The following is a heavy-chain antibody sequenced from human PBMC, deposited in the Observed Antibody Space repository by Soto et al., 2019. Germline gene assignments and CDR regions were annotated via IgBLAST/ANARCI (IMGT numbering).Heavy chain of an antibody. CDR3: ARALDYYYHYGLDV. CDR1: GASISSSDHY. CDR2: IYDTGTT. J-gene: IGHJ6*02. Sequence: QVQLQESGPGLVKPSQTLSLTCTVSGASISSSDHYWAWIRQPPGRGLEWIGHIYDTGTTYYNSSLNSRLSISVDTSRNQFSLRLNAVTAADTAVYFCARALDYYYHYGLDVWGQGTTVIVSS. V-gene: IGHV4-30-4*01.